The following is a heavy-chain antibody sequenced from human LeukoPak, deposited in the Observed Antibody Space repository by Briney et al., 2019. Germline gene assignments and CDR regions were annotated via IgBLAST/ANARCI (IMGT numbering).Heavy chain of an antibody. J-gene: IGHJ4*02. CDR2: ISSSGDVK. Sequence: GGSLRLSCIASGFSFSEYYMSWIRQAPGKGPEWISDISSSGDVKSYVDSVGGRFTISRDNSKNSLYLKMDSLRAEDTAVYYCAREIVDGTFDYWGQETLLTVAS. CDR1: GFSFSEYY. CDR3: AREIVDGTFDY. D-gene: IGHD1-26*01. V-gene: IGHV3-11*01.